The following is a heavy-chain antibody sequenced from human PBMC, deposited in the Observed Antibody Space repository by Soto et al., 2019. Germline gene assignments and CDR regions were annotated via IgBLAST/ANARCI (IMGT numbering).Heavy chain of an antibody. CDR2: ISASGDST. V-gene: IGHV3-23*01. CDR1: GFTFSSYA. J-gene: IGHJ3*02. CDR3: AKDVTIVTTAFDI. D-gene: IGHD4-4*01. Sequence: GGSLRLSCAASGFTFSSYAMSWVLQAPWKGLEWVLAISASGDSTYHPDSVKGRFTISRDNSKNTLYLQMNSLRAEDTAVYYCAKDVTIVTTAFDIWGQGTMVTVSS.